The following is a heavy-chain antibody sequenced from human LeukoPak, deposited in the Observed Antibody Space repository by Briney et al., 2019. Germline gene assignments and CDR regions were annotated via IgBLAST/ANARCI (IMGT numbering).Heavy chain of an antibody. CDR1: GGSLSGYY. D-gene: IGHD2-15*01. V-gene: IGHV4-34*01. Sequence: SETLSLTCAVYGGSLSGYYWSWIRQPPGKGLEWIGEINHSGSTNYNPSLKSRVTISVDTSKNQFSLKLSSVTAADTAVYYCARRRRGGRVVVAATDNWFDPWGQGTLVTVSS. J-gene: IGHJ5*02. CDR2: INHSGST. CDR3: ARRRRGGRVVVAATDNWFDP.